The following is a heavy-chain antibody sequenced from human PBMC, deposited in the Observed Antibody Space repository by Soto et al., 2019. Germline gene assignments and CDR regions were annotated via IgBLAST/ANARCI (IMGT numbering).Heavy chain of an antibody. D-gene: IGHD7-27*01. J-gene: IGHJ6*02. V-gene: IGHV3-23*01. CDR2: FSGSGVNT. Sequence: EVQVLESGGGLVQRGGSLRLSCAASGFNFSNYALSLVSQAPGKGPGGVSRFSGSGVNTFYADSVKGRFTISRDNSKNMLYLQMSSLRAEDTALYYCAKYFLQDWGQDYYYGMDVWCQWTTVSVSS. CDR1: GFNFSNYA. CDR3: AKYFLQDWGQDYYYGMDV.